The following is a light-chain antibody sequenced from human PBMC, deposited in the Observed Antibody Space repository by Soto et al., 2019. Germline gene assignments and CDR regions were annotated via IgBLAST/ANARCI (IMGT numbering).Light chain of an antibody. CDR1: SSDVGGYDY. J-gene: IGLJ1*01. V-gene: IGLV2-14*01. CDR2: EVS. Sequence: QSVLTQPASVSGSPGQSITISCTGTSSDVGGYDYVSWYQQYPGKAPKLIIYEVSSRPSGVSNRFSDSKSGNTASLTISGLQAEDETDYYCSSCTSSSTCLFGTGTKLTVL. CDR3: SSCTSSSTCL.